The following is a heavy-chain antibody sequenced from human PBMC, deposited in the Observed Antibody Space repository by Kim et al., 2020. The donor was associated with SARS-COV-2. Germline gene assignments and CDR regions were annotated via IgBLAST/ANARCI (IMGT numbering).Heavy chain of an antibody. CDR2: R. D-gene: IGHD3-10*01. J-gene: IGHJ6*02. Sequence: RDYAASVRTRFTTSRDNAKNLLYLQMSSLRPGDTAIYHCVKDIVPGGADVWGQGTTVTVSS. V-gene: IGHV3-9*01. CDR3: VKDIVPGGADV.